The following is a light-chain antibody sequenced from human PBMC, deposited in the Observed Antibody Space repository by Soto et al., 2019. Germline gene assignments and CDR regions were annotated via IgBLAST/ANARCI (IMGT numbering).Light chain of an antibody. Sequence: DIQMTPSPSSLSASVGDRVAITCRSSQSISDYLNWYQQKPGTALKLLIYGASNLQSGVPPRFSGRGSGSEFTLTISGLQPEDSAIYFCQHSYSLPLTFGPGTKVDVK. CDR1: QSISDY. CDR2: GAS. CDR3: QHSYSLPLT. V-gene: IGKV1-39*01. J-gene: IGKJ3*01.